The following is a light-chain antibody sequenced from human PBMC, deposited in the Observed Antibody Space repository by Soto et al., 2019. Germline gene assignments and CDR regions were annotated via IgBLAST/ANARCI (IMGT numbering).Light chain of an antibody. V-gene: IGKV1-8*01. J-gene: IGKJ1*01. Sequence: AIRMTQSPSSLSASTGDRVSITCRASQDISSYLAWYLQKPGKAPKLLIYGASSLHGGVPSRFSGSGSGTLFTLTISSLQSEDFAVYFCQQYYHWWTFGQGTKVEI. CDR1: QDISSY. CDR3: QQYYHWWT. CDR2: GAS.